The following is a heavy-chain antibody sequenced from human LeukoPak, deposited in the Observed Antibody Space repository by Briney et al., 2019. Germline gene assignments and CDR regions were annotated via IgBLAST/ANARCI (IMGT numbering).Heavy chain of an antibody. V-gene: IGHV3-7*01. CDR1: GFSFSVYW. CDR3: AAGARFGESYFDY. J-gene: IGHJ4*02. D-gene: IGHD3-10*01. Sequence: GGSLRLSCAASGFSFSVYWMHWVRQAPGKGLEWVANIKQDGSEKYYVDSVKGRFTISRDNAKNSLYLQMNSLRAEDTAVYYCAAGARFGESYFDYWGQGTLVTVSS. CDR2: IKQDGSEK.